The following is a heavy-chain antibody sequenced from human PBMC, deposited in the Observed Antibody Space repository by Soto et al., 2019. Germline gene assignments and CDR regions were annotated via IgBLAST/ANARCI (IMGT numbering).Heavy chain of an antibody. CDR1: GGSISSSRYY. CDR2: LYYSGST. CDR3: VRLDYDFWSAFGDY. V-gene: IGHV4-39*02. Sequence: QLQLQESGPGLVKPSETLSLTCTVSGGSISSSRYYWGWVRQPPGKGLEWIASLYYSGSTYYNPSLKSRITMSADTSKTLFSMKLSSVTAADTAVYYCVRLDYDFWSAFGDYWGQVTLVTVSS. J-gene: IGHJ4*02. D-gene: IGHD3-3*01.